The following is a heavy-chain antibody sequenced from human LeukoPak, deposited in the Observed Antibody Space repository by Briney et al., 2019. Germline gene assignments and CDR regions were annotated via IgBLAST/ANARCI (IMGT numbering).Heavy chain of an antibody. CDR2: IKQDGSEK. J-gene: IGHJ6*03. Sequence: GGSLRLSCAASGFTFSSYWMSWVRQAPGKGLEWVANIKQDGSEKYYVDSVKGRFTISRDNAKNSLYLQMNSLRAEDTAVYYCAGDYGDYERYYMDVWGEGTTVTVSS. D-gene: IGHD4-17*01. CDR3: AGDYGDYERYYMDV. V-gene: IGHV3-7*01. CDR1: GFTFSSYW.